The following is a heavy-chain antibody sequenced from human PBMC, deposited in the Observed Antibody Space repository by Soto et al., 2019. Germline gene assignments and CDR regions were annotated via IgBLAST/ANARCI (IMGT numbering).Heavy chain of an antibody. CDR3: ARVVATAMGPFDY. D-gene: IGHD2-2*01. Sequence: PSETLSLTCTVSGGSISSHYWSWIRQPPGKGLEWIGYISYSGTTNYNPSLKSRVTISSDTSKNQFSLNLSSVTPADTAVYYCARVVATAMGPFDYWGQGTLVTVSS. CDR1: GGSISSHY. V-gene: IGHV4-59*11. J-gene: IGHJ4*02. CDR2: ISYSGTT.